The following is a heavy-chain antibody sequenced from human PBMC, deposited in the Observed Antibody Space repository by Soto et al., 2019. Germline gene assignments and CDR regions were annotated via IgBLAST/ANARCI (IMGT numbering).Heavy chain of an antibody. V-gene: IGHV5-10-1*01. CDR3: ASSSYSSSSWGWFAP. J-gene: IGHJ5*02. CDR2: IDPSDSYT. CDR1: GYSFTSYW. Sequence: PGESLKISCKGSGYSFTSYWISWVRQMPGKGLEWMGRIDPSDSYTNYSPSFQGHVTIPADKSISTAYLQWSSLKASDTDMYYCASSSYSSSSWGWFAPWGKGTLVTVSS. D-gene: IGHD6-6*01.